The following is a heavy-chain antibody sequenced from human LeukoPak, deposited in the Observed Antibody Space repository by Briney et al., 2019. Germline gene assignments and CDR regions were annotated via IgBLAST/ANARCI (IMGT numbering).Heavy chain of an antibody. CDR3: ARARKIQLWLSMSNTFDI. CDR1: GGSISSSSYY. Sequence: SETLSLTCTVSGGSISSSSYYWGWIRQPPGKGLEWIGSIYYSGSTYYNPSLKSRVTISVDTSKNQFSLKLSSVTAADTAVYYYARARKIQLWLSMSNTFDIWGQGTMVTVSS. J-gene: IGHJ3*02. V-gene: IGHV4-39*01. CDR2: IYYSGST. D-gene: IGHD5-18*01.